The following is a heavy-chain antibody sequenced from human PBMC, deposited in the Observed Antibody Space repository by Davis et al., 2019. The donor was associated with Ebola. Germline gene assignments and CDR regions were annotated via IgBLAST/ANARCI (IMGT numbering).Heavy chain of an antibody. CDR1: GFTFSSYW. J-gene: IGHJ4*02. CDR3: AKQVGSSGWYNFDY. Sequence: GESLKISCAASGFTFSSYWMSWVRQAPGKGLEWVSGISGSGDSTYYAESVKGRVTISRDNPKKTLYLQMNSLRAEDTAVYYCAKQVGSSGWYNFDYWGQGTQVTVSS. CDR2: ISGSGDST. V-gene: IGHV3-23*01. D-gene: IGHD6-19*01.